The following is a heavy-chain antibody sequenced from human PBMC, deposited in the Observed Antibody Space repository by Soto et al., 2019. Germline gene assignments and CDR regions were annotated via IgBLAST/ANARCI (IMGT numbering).Heavy chain of an antibody. CDR1: GGSISSYY. D-gene: IGHD2-2*01. CDR2: IYYSGST. Sequence: SETLSLTCTVSGGSISSYYWSWIRQPPGKGLEWIGYIYYSGSTNYNPSLKSRVTISVDTSKNQFSLKLSSVTAADTAVYYCAKGYCSFTSCYYFEYWGQGALVTVSS. CDR3: AKGYCSFTSCYYFEY. V-gene: IGHV4-59*01. J-gene: IGHJ4*02.